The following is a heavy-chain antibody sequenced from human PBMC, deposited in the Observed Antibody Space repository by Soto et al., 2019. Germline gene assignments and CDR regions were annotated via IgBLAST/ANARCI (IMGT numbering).Heavy chain of an antibody. Sequence: PGGSLRLSCAASGFTFSSYAMSWVRQAPGKGLEWVSVIYSGGVTYYPDSVKGRFTTIRDTSKNTVYLQMNSLRADDTAMYYCARDPSTTGYYGLDVWGQGTTVTVSS. CDR2: IYSGGVT. CDR3: ARDPSTTGYYGLDV. J-gene: IGHJ6*02. V-gene: IGHV3-23*03. CDR1: GFTFSSYA.